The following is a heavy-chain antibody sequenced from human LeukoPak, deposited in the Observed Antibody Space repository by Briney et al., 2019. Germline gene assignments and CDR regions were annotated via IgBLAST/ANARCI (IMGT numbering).Heavy chain of an antibody. V-gene: IGHV4-59*01. D-gene: IGHD6-13*01. CDR2: IYYSGST. J-gene: IGHJ4*02. Sequence: SETLSLTCTVSSGSISSYYWSWIRQPPGKGLEWIGYIYYSGSTNYNPSLKSRVTISVDTSKNQFSLKLSSVTAADTAVYYCARDSAAATFDYWGQGTLVTVSS. CDR3: ARDSAAATFDY. CDR1: SGSISSYY.